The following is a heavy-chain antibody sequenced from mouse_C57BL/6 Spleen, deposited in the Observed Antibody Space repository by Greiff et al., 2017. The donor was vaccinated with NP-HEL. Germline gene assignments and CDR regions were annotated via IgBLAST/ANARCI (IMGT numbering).Heavy chain of an antibody. J-gene: IGHJ1*03. CDR1: GYTFTDYN. D-gene: IGHD1-1*01. CDR2: INPNNGGT. V-gene: IGHV1-18*01. Sequence: EVQLQQSGPELVKPGASVKIPCKASGYTFTDYNMDWVKQSHGKSLEWIGDINPNNGGTIYNQKFKGKATLTVDKSSSTAYMELRSLTSEDTAVYYCAREGATTVVAHWYFDVWGTGTTVTVSA. CDR3: AREGATTVVAHWYFDV.